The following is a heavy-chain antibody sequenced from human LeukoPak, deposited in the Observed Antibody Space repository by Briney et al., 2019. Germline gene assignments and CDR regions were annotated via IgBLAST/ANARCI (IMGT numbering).Heavy chain of an antibody. V-gene: IGHV3-23*01. D-gene: IGHD2-8*01. CDR1: GFIFSSYA. CDR3: AKDRSCTNDVCHGDFDY. Sequence: GGSLRLSCAASGFIFSSYAMSWGRQAPGKGLEWVSTISGSGGSTYSADSVKGRFTIARDNSKNTVYLQMNSLRAADTAVYYCAKDRSCTNDVCHGDFDYWGQGTLVTVSS. J-gene: IGHJ4*02. CDR2: ISGSGGST.